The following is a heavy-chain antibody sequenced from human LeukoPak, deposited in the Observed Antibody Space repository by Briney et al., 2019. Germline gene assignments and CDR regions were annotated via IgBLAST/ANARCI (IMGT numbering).Heavy chain of an antibody. CDR3: ARDYEGATRRDLFDP. Sequence: ASAKVSCKASGYTFTGYYMHWVRQAPGQGLEWMGWIGTYDGDTSFAQRVEGRVTLTIDTSTNTAYMELRSLRSDDTAMYYCARDYEGATRRDLFDPWGQGTLVTVSS. CDR2: IGTYDGDT. V-gene: IGHV1-18*04. CDR1: GYTFTGYY. J-gene: IGHJ5*02. D-gene: IGHD1-26*01.